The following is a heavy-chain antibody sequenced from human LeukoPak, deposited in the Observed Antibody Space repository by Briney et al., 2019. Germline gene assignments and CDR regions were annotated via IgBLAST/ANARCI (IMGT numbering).Heavy chain of an antibody. J-gene: IGHJ4*02. CDR2: IRYDGSNK. V-gene: IGHV3-30*02. CDR3: AKGRYYGSGSSTFDY. CDR1: GFTFSSYG. Sequence: GGSLRLSCAASGFTFSSYGMHWVRQAPGKGLEWVAFIRYDGSNKYYADSVKGRFTISRDNSKNTLYLQMNSLRAEDTAVYYCAKGRYYGSGSSTFDYWGQGTLVTVSS. D-gene: IGHD3-10*01.